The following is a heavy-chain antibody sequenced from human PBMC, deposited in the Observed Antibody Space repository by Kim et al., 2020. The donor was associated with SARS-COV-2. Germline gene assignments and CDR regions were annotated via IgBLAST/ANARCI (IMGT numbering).Heavy chain of an antibody. CDR3: VRSSRKRAVTRYWFDP. V-gene: IGHV4-4*07. D-gene: IGHD4-17*01. J-gene: IGHJ5*02. CDR1: GASITTFS. Sequence: SETLSLTCTVSGASITTFSWAWIRQSAGKGLEWIGHIYATGTTTHNPSLTSRLTISRDTSKNQFSLKLTSVTAADTAIYYCVRSSRKRAVTRYWFDPWG. CDR2: IYATGTT.